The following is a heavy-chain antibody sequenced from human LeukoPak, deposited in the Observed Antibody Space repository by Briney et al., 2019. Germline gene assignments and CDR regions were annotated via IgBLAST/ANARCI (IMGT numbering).Heavy chain of an antibody. CDR1: GFTFSSYG. V-gene: IGHV3-33*01. Sequence: PGRSLRLSCAASGFTFSSYGMHWVRQAPGKGLEWGVVILNDGSQEKYADSVKGRFTISRDNSKNTLFLQMNSLRAEDTAVYYCARDDALGDNALDIWGQGTMVTVSS. CDR3: ARDDALGDNALDI. J-gene: IGHJ3*02. CDR2: ILNDGSQE. D-gene: IGHD3-16*01.